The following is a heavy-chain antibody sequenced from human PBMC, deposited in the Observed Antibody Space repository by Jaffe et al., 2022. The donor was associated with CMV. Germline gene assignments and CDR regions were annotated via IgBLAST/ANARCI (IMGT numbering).Heavy chain of an antibody. CDR1: GFTFSGSA. D-gene: IGHD3-22*01. CDR3: TIFNRETGMYYYDSSGYRDY. J-gene: IGHJ4*02. CDR2: IRSKANSYAT. Sequence: EVQLVESGGGLVQPGGSLKLSCAASGFTFSGSAMHWVRQASGKGLEWVGRIRSKANSYATAYAASVKGRFTISRDDSKNTAYLQMNSLKTEDTAVYYCTIFNRETGMYYYDSSGYRDYWGQGTLVTVSS. V-gene: IGHV3-73*01.